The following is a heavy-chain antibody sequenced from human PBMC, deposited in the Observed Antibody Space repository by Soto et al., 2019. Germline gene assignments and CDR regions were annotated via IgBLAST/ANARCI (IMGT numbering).Heavy chain of an antibody. J-gene: IGHJ6*02. CDR2: ISYDGSNK. CDR1: GFTFSSYG. Sequence: GGSLRLSCAASGFTFSSYGMHWVRQAPGKGLEWVAVISYDGSNKYYADSVKGRFTISRDNSKNTLYLQMNSLRAEDTAVYYCARGYDFWSGSYGMDVWGQGTTVTVSS. V-gene: IGHV3-30*03. CDR3: ARGYDFWSGSYGMDV. D-gene: IGHD3-3*01.